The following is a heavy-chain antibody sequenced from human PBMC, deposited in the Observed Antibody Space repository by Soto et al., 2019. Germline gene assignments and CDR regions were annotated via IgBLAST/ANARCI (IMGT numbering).Heavy chain of an antibody. CDR3: AREAGGEVTVADDFEI. J-gene: IGHJ3*02. CDR1: GFTFSSYS. D-gene: IGHD2-21*01. CDR2: ISSSSSYI. Sequence: EVQLVESGGGLVKPGGSLRLSCAASGFTFSSYSMNWVRQAPGKGLEWVSSISSSSSYIYYADSVKGRFTISRDNAKNSLYLQMSSLRAEDTAVYYCAREAGGEVTVADDFEIWGQGTMVTDSS. V-gene: IGHV3-21*01.